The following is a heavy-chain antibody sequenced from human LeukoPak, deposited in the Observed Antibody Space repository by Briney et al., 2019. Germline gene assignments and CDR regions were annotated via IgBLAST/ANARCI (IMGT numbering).Heavy chain of an antibody. CDR2: IYYGGST. J-gene: IGHJ4*02. CDR1: GGSITSNSYY. Sequence: SETLSLTCTVSGGSITSNSYYWGWIRQPPGNGLEWIGSIYYGGSTYYNPSLKSRVTISVDTSKNQFSLKLSSVTAADTAVYYCARGSHDYDSWGQGTLVTVSS. CDR3: ARGSHDYDS. D-gene: IGHD5-12*01. V-gene: IGHV4-39*07.